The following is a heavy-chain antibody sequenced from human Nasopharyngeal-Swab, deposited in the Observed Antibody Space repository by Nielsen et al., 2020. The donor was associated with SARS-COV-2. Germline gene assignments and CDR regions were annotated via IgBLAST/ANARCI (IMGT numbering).Heavy chain of an antibody. Sequence: WIRQPPGKGMEWIGEINHSGSTNYNPALKSRVTISVDTSKNQFSLKLSSVTAADTAVYYCARVRSGWQTYDYYGMDVWGQRTTVTVSS. V-gene: IGHV4-34*01. D-gene: IGHD6-19*01. CDR3: ARVRSGWQTYDYYGMDV. J-gene: IGHJ6*02. CDR2: INHSGST.